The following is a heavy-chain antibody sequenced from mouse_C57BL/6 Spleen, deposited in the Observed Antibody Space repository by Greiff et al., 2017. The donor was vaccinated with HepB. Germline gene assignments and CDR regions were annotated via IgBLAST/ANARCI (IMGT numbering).Heavy chain of an antibody. V-gene: IGHV1-18*01. CDR1: GYTFTDYN. CDR2: INPNNGGT. D-gene: IGHD1-1*01. CDR3: ARSDYYGSSSSMDY. Sequence: EVKRVESGPELVKPGASVKIPCKASGYTFTDYNMDWVKQSHGKSLEWIGDINPNNGGTIYNQKFKGKATLTVDKSSSTAYMELRSLTSEDTAVYYCARSDYYGSSSSMDYWGQGTSVTVSS. J-gene: IGHJ4*01.